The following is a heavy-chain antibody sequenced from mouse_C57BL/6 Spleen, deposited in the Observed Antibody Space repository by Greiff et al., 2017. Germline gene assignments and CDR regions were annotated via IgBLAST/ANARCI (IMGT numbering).Heavy chain of an antibody. V-gene: IGHV1-82*01. CDR3: ARRYPEDYFDY. Sequence: QVQLQQSGPELVKPGASVKISCKASGYAFSSSWMNWVKQRPGKGLEWIGRIYPGDGDTNYNGKFKGKATLTADKSSSTAYMQLSSLTSEDSAVYFCARRYPEDYFDYWGQGTTLTVSS. J-gene: IGHJ2*01. D-gene: IGHD1-1*01. CDR1: GYAFSSSW. CDR2: IYPGDGDT.